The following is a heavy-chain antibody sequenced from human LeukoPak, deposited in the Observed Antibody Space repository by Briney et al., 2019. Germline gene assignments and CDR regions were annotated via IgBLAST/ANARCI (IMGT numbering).Heavy chain of an antibody. D-gene: IGHD3-3*01. Sequence: GASVKVSCKASGYTFATYYMHWVRQAPGQGLDWMGIINPSGSSTSYAQKFQGRVTMTRETSTSTIYMELSSLRSEDTAVYYCAMRAGGYYGNMAVWGKGTTVTVSS. CDR1: GYTFATYY. CDR2: INPSGSST. J-gene: IGHJ6*03. CDR3: AMRAGGYYGNMAV. V-gene: IGHV1-46*01.